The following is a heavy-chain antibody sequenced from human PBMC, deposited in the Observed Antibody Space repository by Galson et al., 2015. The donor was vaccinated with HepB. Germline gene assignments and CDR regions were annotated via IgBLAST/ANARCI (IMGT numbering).Heavy chain of an antibody. CDR1: GFTFSSYS. V-gene: IGHV3-48*04. CDR3: ARVLWFGEPVDY. CDR2: ISSSSSTI. D-gene: IGHD3-10*01. J-gene: IGHJ4*02. Sequence: SLRLSCAVSGFTFSSYSMNWVRQAPGRGLEWVSYISSSSSTIFYADSVKGRFTFSRDNAKNSLYLQMNSLRAEDTAVYYCARVLWFGEPVDYWGQGTLVTVSS.